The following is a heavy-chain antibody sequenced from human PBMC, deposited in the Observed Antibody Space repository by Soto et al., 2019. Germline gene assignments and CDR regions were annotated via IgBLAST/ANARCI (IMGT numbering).Heavy chain of an antibody. D-gene: IGHD3-10*01. J-gene: IGHJ6*02. CDR3: ARVITMVRGVINFMDV. CDR2: IYHSGST. V-gene: IGHV4-30-2*01. Sequence: PSETLSLTCAVSGGSISSGGYSWRWIRQPPGKGLEWIGYIYHSGSTYYNPSLKSRVTISVDRSKNQFSLKLSSVTAADTAVYYCARVITMVRGVINFMDVWGQGTTVTVSS. CDR1: GGSISSGGYS.